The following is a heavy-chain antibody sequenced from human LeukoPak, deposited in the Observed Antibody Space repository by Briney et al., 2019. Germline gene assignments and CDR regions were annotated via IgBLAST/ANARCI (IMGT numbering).Heavy chain of an antibody. V-gene: IGHV3-64D*06. J-gene: IGHJ4*02. D-gene: IGHD3-10*01. CDR1: GFTFSRYA. CDR2: ISSNGGST. Sequence: PGGSLRLSCSASGFTFSRYAMHWVRQAPGKGLEYVSAISSNGGSTYYADSAKGRFTISRDNSRNTLHLQMGSLRVEDTAVYYCVKDSSSGSYFDYWGQGTLVTVSS. CDR3: VKDSSSGSYFDY.